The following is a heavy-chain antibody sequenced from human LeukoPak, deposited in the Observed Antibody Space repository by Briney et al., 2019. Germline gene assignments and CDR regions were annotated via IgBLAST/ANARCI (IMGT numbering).Heavy chain of an antibody. D-gene: IGHD6-13*01. CDR3: ARRWWQQLVVTLFDY. CDR2: ISWNSGSI. CDR1: GFTFDDYA. J-gene: IGHJ4*02. Sequence: PGGSLRLSCAASGFTFDDYAMHWVRQAPGKGLEWVSGISWNSGSIGYADSVKGRFTISRDNAKNSLYLQMNSLRVEDTAVYYCARRWWQQLVVTLFDYWGQGTPVTVSS. V-gene: IGHV3-9*01.